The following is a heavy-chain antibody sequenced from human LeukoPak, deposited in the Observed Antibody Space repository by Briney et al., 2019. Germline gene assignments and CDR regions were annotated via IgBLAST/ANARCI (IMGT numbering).Heavy chain of an antibody. CDR3: AKKSVAAIPPLY. J-gene: IGHJ4*02. CDR2: ITGSGGST. D-gene: IGHD2-21*02. CDR1: GFTFSSYA. Sequence: PGGSLRLSRAASGFTFSSYAMSWVRQAPGKGLEWVSGITGSGGSTYYADSVKGRFTISRDNSKSTLYLQMNSLRAEDTAIYYCAKKSVAAIPPLYWGQGTLVTVSS. V-gene: IGHV3-23*01.